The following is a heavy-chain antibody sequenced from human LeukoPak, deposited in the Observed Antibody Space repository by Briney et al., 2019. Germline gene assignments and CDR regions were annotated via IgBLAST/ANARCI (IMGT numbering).Heavy chain of an antibody. CDR3: VRVKGSYFDY. Sequence: QSGGSLRLSCAASGFPLSSYIINWVRQAPGKGLEWVSYISSSGSAIYYVDSVKGRFTVSRDNAKNSLFLQMNSPRAEDTAVYYCVRVKGSYFDYWGQGALVTVSS. D-gene: IGHD2-15*01. CDR2: ISSSGSAI. CDR1: GFPLSSYI. V-gene: IGHV3-48*01. J-gene: IGHJ4*02.